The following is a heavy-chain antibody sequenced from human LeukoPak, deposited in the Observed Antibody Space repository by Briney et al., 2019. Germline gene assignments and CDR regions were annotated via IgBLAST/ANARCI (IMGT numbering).Heavy chain of an antibody. J-gene: IGHJ5*02. CDR2: IYHSGSI. CDR1: GGSISSGGYS. V-gene: IGHV4-30-2*01. D-gene: IGHD2-2*02. Sequence: SETLSLTCAVSGGSISSGGYSWSWIRQPPGRGLEWIGSIYHSGSIYYDPSLKSRVTISVDRSKNQFSLKLSSVTAADTAVYYCARVDGDCSSTSCYMAWLDPWGQGTLVTVSS. CDR3: ARVDGDCSSTSCYMAWLDP.